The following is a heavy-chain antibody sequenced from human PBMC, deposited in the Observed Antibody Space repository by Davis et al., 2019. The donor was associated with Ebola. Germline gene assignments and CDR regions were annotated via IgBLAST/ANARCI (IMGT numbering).Heavy chain of an antibody. D-gene: IGHD2-15*01. V-gene: IGHV4-34*11. CDR1: GGSSSVYY. Sequence: MPSETLSLTCALHGGSSSVYYWSWYRQPHGTGLEWIGTIYYRGTNTYNPSPRSRVTISVDTLNNQFALKLDSVTAADAATYSCAGQDFTRGNYLDHWGQGALVTVSS. CDR3: AGQDFTRGNYLDH. J-gene: IGHJ4*02. CDR2: IYYRGTN.